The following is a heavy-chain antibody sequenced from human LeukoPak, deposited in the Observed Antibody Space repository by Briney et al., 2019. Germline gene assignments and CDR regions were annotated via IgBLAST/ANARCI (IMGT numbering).Heavy chain of an antibody. V-gene: IGHV1-2*06. CDR2: INPNSGGT. CDR1: GGTFISYA. D-gene: IGHD5-12*01. Sequence: GASVKVSCKASGGTFISYAISWVRQAPGQGLGWMGRINPNSGGTNYAQKFQGRVTMTRDTSISTAYMELSRLRSDDTAVYYCARPATLYSGYDVWGQGTLVTVSS. J-gene: IGHJ4*02. CDR3: ARPATLYSGYDV.